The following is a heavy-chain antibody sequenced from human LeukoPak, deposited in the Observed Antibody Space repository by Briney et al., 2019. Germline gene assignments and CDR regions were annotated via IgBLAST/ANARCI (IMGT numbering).Heavy chain of an antibody. CDR1: GYTFTSYG. D-gene: IGHD3-22*01. CDR2: ISAYNGNT. CDR3: AREAGGYYNENTDY. V-gene: IGHV1-18*01. Sequence: VASVKVSCKASGYTFTSYGISWVRQAPGQGLEWMGWISAYNGNTNYAQKLQGRVTMTTDTSTSTAYMELRGLRSDDTAVYYCAREAGGYYNENTDYWGQGTLVTVSS. J-gene: IGHJ4*02.